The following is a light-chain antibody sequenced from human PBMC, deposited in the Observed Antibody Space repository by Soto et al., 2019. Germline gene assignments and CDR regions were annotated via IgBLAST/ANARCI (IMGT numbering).Light chain of an antibody. CDR1: QSVSNAY. Sequence: EIVLTQSPGTLSLSPGERATLSCRTSQSVSNAYVTWYQQKRGQPPRLLIFGASNRATGIPDRFSGSGSGTDFTLTISRVEPEDFAVYYCQQYNRSPYTFVQGSKLE. CDR3: QQYNRSPYT. V-gene: IGKV3-20*01. CDR2: GAS. J-gene: IGKJ2*01.